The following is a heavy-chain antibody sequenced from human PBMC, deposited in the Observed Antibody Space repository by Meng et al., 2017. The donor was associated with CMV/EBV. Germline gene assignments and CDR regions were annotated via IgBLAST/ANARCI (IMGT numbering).Heavy chain of an antibody. CDR1: GFTFSSYA. V-gene: IGHV3-23*03. D-gene: IGHD4/OR15-4a*01. Sequence: GESLKISCAASGFTFSSYAMSWVRQAPGKGLEWVSVIYSGGSNTYYADSVKGRFTFSRDNSKNTLYLQMNSLRAEDTAVYYCAKDQRLTSDPYGMDVWGQGTTVTVSS. J-gene: IGHJ6*02. CDR3: AKDQRLTSDPYGMDV. CDR2: IYSGGSNT.